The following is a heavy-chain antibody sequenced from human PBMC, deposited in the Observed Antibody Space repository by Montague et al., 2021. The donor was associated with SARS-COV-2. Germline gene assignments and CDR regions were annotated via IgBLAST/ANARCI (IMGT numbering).Heavy chain of an antibody. Sequence: CAISGDSVSTNNTTWNWVRQPPSGDLEWLGRTYFRSKWYNDYAVXXKSRITINPDTSKNQFSLQLKSVTPKDTAIYFCGRVFAPAGTFDFWGQGTLVTVSS. J-gene: IGHJ4*02. CDR1: GDSVSTNNTT. D-gene: IGHD6-13*01. CDR2: TYFRSKWYN. CDR3: GRVFAPAGTFDF. V-gene: IGHV6-1*01.